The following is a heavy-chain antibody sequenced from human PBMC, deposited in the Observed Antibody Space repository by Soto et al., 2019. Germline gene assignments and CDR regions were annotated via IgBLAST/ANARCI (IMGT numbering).Heavy chain of an antibody. D-gene: IGHD3-22*01. CDR3: AKEGYYDSSGYGAEYFQH. J-gene: IGHJ1*01. CDR2: ISGSGGST. CDR1: GFTFSSYA. Sequence: GSLRLSCAASGFTFSSYAMSWVRQAPGKGLEWVSAISGSGGSTYYADSVKGRFTISRDNSKNTLYLQMNSLRAEDTAVYYCAKEGYYDSSGYGAEYFQHWGQGTLVTVSS. V-gene: IGHV3-23*01.